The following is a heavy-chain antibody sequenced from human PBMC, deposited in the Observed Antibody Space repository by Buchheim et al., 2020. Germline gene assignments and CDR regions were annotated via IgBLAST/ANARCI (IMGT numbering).Heavy chain of an antibody. CDR2: ISGSGGST. CDR1: GFTFSSYA. J-gene: IGHJ6*02. V-gene: IGHV3-23*01. CDR3: ARAGTRAYYYDSSGYPHPYYYGMDV. Sequence: EVQLLESGGGLVQPGGSLRLSCAASGFTFSSYAMSWVRQAPGKGLEWVSAISGSGGSTYYADSVKGRFTISRDNAKNSLYLQMNSLRDEDTAVYYCARAGTRAYYYDSSGYPHPYYYGMDVWGQGTT. D-gene: IGHD3-22*01.